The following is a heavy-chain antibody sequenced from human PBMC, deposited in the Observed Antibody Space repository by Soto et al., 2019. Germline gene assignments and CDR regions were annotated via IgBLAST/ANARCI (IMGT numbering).Heavy chain of an antibody. J-gene: IGHJ4*02. V-gene: IGHV1-69*13. CDR2: IIPIFGTA. Sequence: SVKVSCKASGGTFSSYAISWLRQAPGQGLEWMGGIIPIFGTANYAQKFQGRVTITADESTSTAYMELSSLRSEDTAVYYCANLGYCSSTSCPPGDYWGQGTLVTVSS. CDR3: ANLGYCSSTSCPPGDY. D-gene: IGHD2-2*01. CDR1: GGTFSSYA.